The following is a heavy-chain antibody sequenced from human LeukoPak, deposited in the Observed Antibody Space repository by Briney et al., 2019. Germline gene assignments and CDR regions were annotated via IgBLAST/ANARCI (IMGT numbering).Heavy chain of an antibody. CDR1: GFTFSGFY. J-gene: IGHJ4*02. D-gene: IGHD6-19*01. CDR3: ARDRGAVAATWFDY. Sequence: PGGSLRLSCAASGFTFSGFYMSWIRQAPGKGLEWVSCIGSSSSYKNYADSVKGRFTISRDNAKNTLYLQMDGLRAEDTAVYYCARDRGAVAATWFDYWGQGTLVTVSS. CDR2: IGSSSSYK. V-gene: IGHV3-11*05.